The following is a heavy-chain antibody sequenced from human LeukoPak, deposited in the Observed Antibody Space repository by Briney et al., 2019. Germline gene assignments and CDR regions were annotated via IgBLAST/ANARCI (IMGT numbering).Heavy chain of an antibody. J-gene: IGHJ3*02. CDR2: IYHSGST. CDR1: GYSISSGYY. CDR3: ARVGETGAFDI. Sequence: PSETLSLTCTVSGYSISSGYYWGWIRQPPGKGLEWIGSIYHSGSTYYNPSLKSRVTISVDTSKNQFSLKLSSVTAADTAVYYCARVGETGAFDIWGQGTMVTVSS. V-gene: IGHV4-38-2*02. D-gene: IGHD3-16*01.